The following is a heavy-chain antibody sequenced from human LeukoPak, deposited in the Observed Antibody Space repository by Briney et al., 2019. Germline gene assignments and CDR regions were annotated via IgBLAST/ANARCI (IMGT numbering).Heavy chain of an antibody. CDR2: IKQDGSEK. CDR3: ARGSRWFDP. V-gene: IGHV3-7*01. Sequence: GGSLRLSCAASGFTFSRYSMSWVRQAPGKGLEWVANIKQDGSEKYYVDSVKGRFTISRDNAKSSLYLQMNSLRAEDTAVYYCARGSRWFDPVGQGTLVTVSS. J-gene: IGHJ5*02. CDR1: GFTFSRYS.